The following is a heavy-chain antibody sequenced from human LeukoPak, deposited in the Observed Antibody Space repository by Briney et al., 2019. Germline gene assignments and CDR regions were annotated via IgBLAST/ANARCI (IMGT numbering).Heavy chain of an antibody. V-gene: IGHV4-31*03. CDR1: GGSISSGGYY. CDR2: IYYSGST. Sequence: NPSETLSLTCTVSGGSISSGGYYWSWIRQHPGKGLEWIGYIYYSGSTYYNPSLKSRVTISVDTSKNQFSLKLSSVTAADTAVYYCARVEERRPRAFGIWGQGTMVTVSS. CDR3: ARVEERRPRAFGI. J-gene: IGHJ3*02. D-gene: IGHD1/OR15-1a*01.